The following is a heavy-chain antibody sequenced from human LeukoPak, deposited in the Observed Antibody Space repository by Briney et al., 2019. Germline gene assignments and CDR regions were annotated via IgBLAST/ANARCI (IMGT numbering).Heavy chain of an antibody. CDR2: IKQDGSEK. D-gene: IGHD3-10*01. V-gene: IGHV3-7*03. CDR3: ARRVDGSGRYRGYYYYYMDV. CDR1: GFSFSNSW. Sequence: PGGSLRLSCAASGFSFSNSWMSWVRQAPGKGLEWVANIKQDGSEKYYVDSVKGRFTISRDNAKNSLYLQMNSLRAEDTALYYCARRVDGSGRYRGYYYYYMDVWGKGTTVTISS. J-gene: IGHJ6*03.